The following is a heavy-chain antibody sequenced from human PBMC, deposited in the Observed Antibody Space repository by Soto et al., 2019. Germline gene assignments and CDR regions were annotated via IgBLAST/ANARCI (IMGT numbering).Heavy chain of an antibody. CDR3: ARQIYDSDTGPNFQYYFDS. CDR1: GYSFAGYW. CDR2: IDPSDSQT. D-gene: IGHD3-22*01. J-gene: IGHJ4*02. V-gene: IGHV5-10-1*01. Sequence: PGESLKISCKGSGYSFAGYWITWVRQKPVKGLEWMGRIDPSDSQTYYSPSFRGHVTISATKSITTVFLQWSSLRASDTAMYYCARQIYDSDTGPNFQYYFDSWGQETPVTVSS.